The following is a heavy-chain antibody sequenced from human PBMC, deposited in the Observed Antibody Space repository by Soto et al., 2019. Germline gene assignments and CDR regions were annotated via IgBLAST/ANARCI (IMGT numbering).Heavy chain of an antibody. CDR1: GYTFTSYY. CDR2: INPNSGAT. CDR3: ARGGGTILAPLP. Sequence: ASVKVSCKASGYTFTSYYMHWVRQAHGQGLEWMGWINPNSGATKYAQKFQGRVTLSRDTSISTAYMELSGLRSDDTAVYYCARGGGTILAPLPWGQGALVTVSS. V-gene: IGHV1-2*02. J-gene: IGHJ5*02. D-gene: IGHD3-3*01.